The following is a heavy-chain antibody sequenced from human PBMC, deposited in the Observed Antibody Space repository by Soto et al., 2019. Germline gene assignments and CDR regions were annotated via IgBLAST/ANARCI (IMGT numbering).Heavy chain of an antibody. D-gene: IGHD6-25*01. V-gene: IGHV4-4*07. Sequence: SETLSLTCALSGESMGNYYWNWIRQTAGKGLEWIGRVYNSETTNSNPSLRSRVTMSVDTSRKQFYLHLKSVTAADTGVYFCAGAGASAAGTRALDYWGQGTLVTVSS. CDR3: AGAGASAAGTRALDY. CDR2: VYNSETT. CDR1: GESMGNYY. J-gene: IGHJ4*02.